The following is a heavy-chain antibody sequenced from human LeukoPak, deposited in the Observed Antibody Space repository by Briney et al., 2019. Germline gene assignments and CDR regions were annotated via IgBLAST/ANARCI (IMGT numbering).Heavy chain of an antibody. CDR1: GYSISSGYY. CDR2: IYHSGSA. V-gene: IGHV4-38-2*01. J-gene: IGHJ2*01. D-gene: IGHD6-19*01. Sequence: SETLSLTCAVSGYSISSGYYWGWIRQPPGKGLEWIGSIYHSGSAYYNPSLKSRVTISVDTSKNQFSLKLSSVTAADTAVYYCARSSGWYRVFDLWGRGTLVTVSS. CDR3: ARSSGWYRVFDL.